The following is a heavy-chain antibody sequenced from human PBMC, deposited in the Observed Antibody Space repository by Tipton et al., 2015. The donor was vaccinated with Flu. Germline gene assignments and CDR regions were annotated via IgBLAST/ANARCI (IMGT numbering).Heavy chain of an antibody. D-gene: IGHD6-19*01. CDR1: GFTFSGYG. CDR2: IRHDESDK. Sequence: LSLTCAASGFTFSGYGMHWVRQAPGKGLEWVAFIRHDESDKYYADSAKGRFTISRDNSKNALYLLINSLRAEDTAVYYCAKDGWDNSGWYPFDYWGQGALVTVSS. CDR3: AKDGWDNSGWYPFDY. V-gene: IGHV3-30*02. J-gene: IGHJ4*02.